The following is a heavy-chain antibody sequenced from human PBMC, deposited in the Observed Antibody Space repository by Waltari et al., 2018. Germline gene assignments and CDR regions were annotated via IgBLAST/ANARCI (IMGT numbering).Heavy chain of an antibody. CDR2: VNPKSVST. D-gene: IGHD6-13*01. CDR1: GYTFTAYY. J-gene: IGHJ4*02. CDR3: AREGGGSTWFDY. V-gene: IGHV1-2*02. Sequence: QVQLVQSGAEVKKPGASVKISCKASGYTFTAYYMHWVRQAPGQGLGWMGGVNPKSVSTRLGKKVEGRVTMTSDTSIKTAYMELRTLRSDDTAVYYGAREGGGSTWFDYWGQGTLVTVSS.